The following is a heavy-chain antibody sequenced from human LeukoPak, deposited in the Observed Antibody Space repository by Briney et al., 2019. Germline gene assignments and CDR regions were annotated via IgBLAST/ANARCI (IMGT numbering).Heavy chain of an antibody. CDR2: INWKGGST. CDR3: ARRPYSSSSHYFDC. D-gene: IGHD6-6*01. J-gene: IGHJ4*02. Sequence: GGSLRLSCAASGFTFDDYGMSWVRQVPGKGLEWVSGINWKGGSTAYADSVKGRFTISRDNAKNSLYLEMNSLRAEDTALYHCARRPYSSSSHYFDCWGQGTLVTVSS. CDR1: GFTFDDYG. V-gene: IGHV3-20*01.